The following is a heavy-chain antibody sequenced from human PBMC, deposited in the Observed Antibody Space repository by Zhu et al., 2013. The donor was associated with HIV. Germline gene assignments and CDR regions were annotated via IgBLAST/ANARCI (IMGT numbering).Heavy chain of an antibody. CDR2: IIPMFGTA. J-gene: IGHJ4*02. Sequence: QVQLVQSGAAVKKPGASVKVSCKASGYTFGSYAISWVRQAPGQGLEWMGGIIPMFGTANYAQKFQGRVTITADESTSTAYMQLSSLRSEDTAVYYCARDHNSGYYSYFDYWGQGTLVTVSS. CDR3: ARDHNSGYYSYFDY. D-gene: IGHD3-22*01. V-gene: IGHV1-69*01. CDR1: GYTFGSYA.